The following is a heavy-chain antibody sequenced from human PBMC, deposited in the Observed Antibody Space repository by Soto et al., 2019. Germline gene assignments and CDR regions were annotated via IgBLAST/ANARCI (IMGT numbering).Heavy chain of an antibody. D-gene: IGHD5-12*01. CDR3: ARGQAGVVATH. CDR2: VKDGGHT. J-gene: IGHJ4*02. Sequence: QVQLQQWGAGLLKPSETLSLNCAVTGGSLSGYYWSWIRQPPGKGLEWIGEVKDGGHTNYSPSLRGXXTXSXDTSNTHFSRKLNSVTAADPGVYYCARGQAGVVATHRVQGSLVTVSS. CDR1: GGSLSGYY. V-gene: IGHV4-34*01.